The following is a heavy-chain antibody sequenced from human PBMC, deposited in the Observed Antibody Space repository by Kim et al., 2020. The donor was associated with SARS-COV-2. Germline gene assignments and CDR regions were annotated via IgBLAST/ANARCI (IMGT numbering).Heavy chain of an antibody. D-gene: IGHD2-15*01. CDR2: ISGSGGST. J-gene: IGHJ4*02. CDR1: GFTFSSYT. Sequence: GGSLRLSCAASGFTFSSYTMSWVRQAPGKGLEWVSAISGSGGSTYYADSVKGRFTISRDNSKKTLYMQMNSLRAEGTAVYYCAKVRMKRADRHYYFDYWGQGTLVSVSS. V-gene: IGHV3-23*01. CDR3: AKVRMKRADRHYYFDY.